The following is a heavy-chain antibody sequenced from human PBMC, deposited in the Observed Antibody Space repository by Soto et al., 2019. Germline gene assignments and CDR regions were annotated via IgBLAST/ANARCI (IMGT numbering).Heavy chain of an antibody. CDR2: VYWDDDK. D-gene: IGHD3-16*01. V-gene: IGHV2-5*02. J-gene: IGHJ4*02. CDR3: AHCRGGVASV. CDR1: GFSLNTRDVG. Sequence: QITLNESGPALVKPTQTLTLTCTFSGFSLNTRDVGVGWIRQPPGKALEWLGVVYWDDDKTYSPSPKSGLTTTKDTPRLPVLLSMTTMDPVDTATYYCAHCRGGVASVWGQGTLVTVSS.